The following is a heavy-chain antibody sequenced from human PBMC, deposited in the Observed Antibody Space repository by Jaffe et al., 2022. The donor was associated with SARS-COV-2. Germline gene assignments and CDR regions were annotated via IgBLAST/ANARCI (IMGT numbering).Heavy chain of an antibody. Sequence: QVQLVQSGAEVKKPGASVKVSCKASGYTFTSYDINWVRQATGQGLEWMGWMNPNSGNTGYAQRFQGRVTMTSNTSISTAYMELSSLRSEDTAVYYCARATYYDILTGSRDAFDIWGQGTMVIVSS. J-gene: IGHJ3*02. D-gene: IGHD3-9*01. CDR1: GYTFTSYD. CDR2: MNPNSGNT. CDR3: ARATYYDILTGSRDAFDI. V-gene: IGHV1-8*01.